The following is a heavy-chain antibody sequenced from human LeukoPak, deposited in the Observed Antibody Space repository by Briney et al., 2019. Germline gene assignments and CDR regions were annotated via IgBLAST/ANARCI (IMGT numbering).Heavy chain of an antibody. J-gene: IGHJ6*02. Sequence: HGESLKISCKGSGYNFTNYWIAWVRQMPGKGLEWMGIIYPGDSDTRCSPSFQGQVSISADKSISTAYLQWSSLKASDTAIYYCARQRGIWLDVWGQGTTVTVSS. V-gene: IGHV5-51*01. D-gene: IGHD3-3*02. CDR1: GYNFTNYW. CDR2: IYPGDSDT. CDR3: ARQRGIWLDV.